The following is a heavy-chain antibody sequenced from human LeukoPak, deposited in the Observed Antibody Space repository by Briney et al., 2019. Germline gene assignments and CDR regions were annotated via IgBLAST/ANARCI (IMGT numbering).Heavy chain of an antibody. Sequence: SETLSLTCTVSGGSTSSYYWSWIRQPPGKGLEWIGYIYYSGSTNYNPSLKSRVTISVDTSKNQFSLKLSSVTAADTAVYYCARAEDRYCSSTSCWGPYYYYYGMDVWGQGTTVTVSS. J-gene: IGHJ6*02. D-gene: IGHD2-2*01. CDR2: IYYSGST. V-gene: IGHV4-59*01. CDR1: GGSTSSYY. CDR3: ARAEDRYCSSTSCWGPYYYYYGMDV.